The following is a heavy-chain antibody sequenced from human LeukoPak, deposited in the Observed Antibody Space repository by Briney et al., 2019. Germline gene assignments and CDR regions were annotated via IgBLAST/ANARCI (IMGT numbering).Heavy chain of an antibody. CDR2: IYYSGST. CDR1: GVSITSYY. J-gene: IGHJ4*02. Sequence: PSETLSLTCTVSGVSITSYYWNWLRQPPGKGLEWIGYIYYSGSTVYNPSLKSRVTISIDTSKNQFSLKLSSVTAADTAIYYCGRDKVPGDSWGQGTLVTVSS. CDR3: GRDKVPGDS. V-gene: IGHV4-59*01.